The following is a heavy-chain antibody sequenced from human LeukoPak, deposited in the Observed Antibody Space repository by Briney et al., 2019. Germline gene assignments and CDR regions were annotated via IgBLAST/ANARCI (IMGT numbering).Heavy chain of an antibody. Sequence: GESLKISCKASGYTFTTYWIGWVRQMPGKGLEWMGIIYPGDSDTRYSPSFQGQVTISADKSISTAYLQWSSLKASDTAMYYCARPGTTGTIPFDYWGLGTLVTVSS. CDR2: IYPGDSDT. D-gene: IGHD1-1*01. J-gene: IGHJ4*02. V-gene: IGHV5-51*01. CDR1: GYTFTTYW. CDR3: ARPGTTGTIPFDY.